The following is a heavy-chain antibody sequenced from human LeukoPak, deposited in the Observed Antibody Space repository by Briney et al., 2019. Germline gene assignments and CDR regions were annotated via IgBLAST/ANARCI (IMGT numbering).Heavy chain of an antibody. CDR1: GFTFSSYW. V-gene: IGHV3-74*01. CDR2: INSDGSTT. Sequence: GGSLRLSCAASGFTFSSYWMNWVRQAPGKGLVWVSRINSDGSTTTYADSVKGRFTISRDNAKNTLYLQMNSLRAEDTAVYYCARGENNYGYYYFDYWGQGTLVTVSS. J-gene: IGHJ4*02. CDR3: ARGENNYGYYYFDY. D-gene: IGHD5-18*01.